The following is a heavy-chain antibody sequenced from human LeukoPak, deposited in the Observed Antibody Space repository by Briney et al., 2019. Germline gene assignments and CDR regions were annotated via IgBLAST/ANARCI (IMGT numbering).Heavy chain of an antibody. CDR2: IDPTDSYI. J-gene: IGHJ4*02. V-gene: IGHV5-10-1*01. D-gene: IGHD3-22*01. Sequence: GESLKISCKGSGYSFTSYWIIWVRQMPGKGLEWMGRIDPTDSYINYSPSFQGHVTISADKSISTAYLQWSSLKASDTAMYYCARPDYDSSGFYGIDYWGQGTLVTVSS. CDR3: ARPDYDSSGFYGIDY. CDR1: GYSFTSYW.